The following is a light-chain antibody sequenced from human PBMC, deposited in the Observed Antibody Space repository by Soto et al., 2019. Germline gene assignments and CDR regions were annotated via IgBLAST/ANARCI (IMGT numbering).Light chain of an antibody. CDR2: EVI. CDR1: TSDVGGYNL. Sequence: QSVLTQPASVSGSPGQSITISCSGTTSDVGGYNLVSWYQQHPGKAPKVVIYEVINRPSGVSNRFSGSKSGHTASLTISGLQAEDEADYYCSSYTGSSTLLFGTGTKVTVL. V-gene: IGLV2-14*01. CDR3: SSYTGSSTLL. J-gene: IGLJ1*01.